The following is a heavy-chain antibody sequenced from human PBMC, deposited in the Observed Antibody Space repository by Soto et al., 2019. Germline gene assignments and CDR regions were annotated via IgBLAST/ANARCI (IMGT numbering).Heavy chain of an antibody. CDR1: GYSISSGYY. D-gene: IGHD3-22*01. CDR3: ARVGPWVPYYYDSSPYTFENWFDP. CDR2: SYHGGST. J-gene: IGHJ5*02. Sequence: LSLTCAVSGYSISSGYYWGWLRQPPGKGLEWIGSSYHGGSTYCNPSLNSRVTLSIDMTNNHVSLILNSVTAADTAVYYCARVGPWVPYYYDSSPYTFENWFDPWGQGTLVTVSS. V-gene: IGHV4-38-2*01.